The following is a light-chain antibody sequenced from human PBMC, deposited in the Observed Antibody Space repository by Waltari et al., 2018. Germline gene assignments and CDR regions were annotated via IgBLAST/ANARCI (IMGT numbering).Light chain of an antibody. J-gene: IGLJ2*01. CDR3: AAWDDRLRGPL. V-gene: IGLV1-47*01. Sequence: QSVLTQPPSASGTPGQRVTISCSGSVSNIGTNYPSWYQQLPGLAPTLHNYRDNQRPPGVPDRFSGSQSGTSASLAISGLRSEDEADYYCAAWDDRLRGPLFGGGTKLTVL. CDR1: VSNIGTNY. CDR2: RDN.